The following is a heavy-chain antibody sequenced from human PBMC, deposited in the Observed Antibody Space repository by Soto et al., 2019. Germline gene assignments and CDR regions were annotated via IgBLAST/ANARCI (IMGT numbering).Heavy chain of an antibody. D-gene: IGHD2-15*01. Sequence: GGSLRLSCVASGFTFRTYTMNWVRQAPGKGLEWVSGIRGFSPYTFYAESVKGRFTISRDNAKNSLYLQMNSLGVEDTAVYYCARDRGYDAHDYYYNAMDVWGQGTTVTVSS. CDR1: GFTFRTYT. CDR2: IRGFSPYT. J-gene: IGHJ6*02. CDR3: ARDRGYDAHDYYYNAMDV. V-gene: IGHV3-21*01.